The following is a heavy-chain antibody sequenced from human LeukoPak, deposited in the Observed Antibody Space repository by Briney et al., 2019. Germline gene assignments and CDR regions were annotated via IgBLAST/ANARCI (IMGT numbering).Heavy chain of an antibody. Sequence: GGSLRLSCAASGFSFSDYSIKWVRQAPGKGREWVSSINGSRTYFLYADSVKGRFTLSRDNTKNSVYLQMTSLRAEDTAVYYCASEYSSSSTNYYYYYYMDVWGKGTTVTVFS. CDR2: INGSRTYF. D-gene: IGHD6-6*01. CDR1: GFSFSDYS. V-gene: IGHV3-21*01. J-gene: IGHJ6*03. CDR3: ASEYSSSSTNYYYYYYMDV.